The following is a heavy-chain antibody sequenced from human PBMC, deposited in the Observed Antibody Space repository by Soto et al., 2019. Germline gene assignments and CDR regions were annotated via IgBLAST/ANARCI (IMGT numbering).Heavy chain of an antibody. CDR2: ISSSSSVI. CDR1: GFILSDCA. V-gene: IGHV3-48*01. J-gene: IGHJ6*03. Sequence: GGSLRLSCATSGFILSDCAMNWVRQAPGKGLEWVSYISSSSSVIDYADSVKGRFTVSRDNARNSLYLQMNSLRAEDTAVYYCARDLSWGSNWYYYMDVWGKGTTVPSP. D-gene: IGHD7-27*01. CDR3: ARDLSWGSNWYYYMDV.